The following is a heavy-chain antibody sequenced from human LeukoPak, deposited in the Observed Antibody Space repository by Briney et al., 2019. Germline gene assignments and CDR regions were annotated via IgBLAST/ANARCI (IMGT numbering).Heavy chain of an antibody. Sequence: GASVKVSCKASGYTFTGYYMHWVRQAPGQGLEWMGRINPNSGGTNYAQKFQGRVTMTRDTSISTAYMELSRLRSDDTAVYYCARVVTVRGVTNWFDPWGQGTLVTVSS. J-gene: IGHJ5*02. D-gene: IGHD3-10*01. V-gene: IGHV1-2*06. CDR2: INPNSGGT. CDR1: GYTFTGYY. CDR3: ARVVTVRGVTNWFDP.